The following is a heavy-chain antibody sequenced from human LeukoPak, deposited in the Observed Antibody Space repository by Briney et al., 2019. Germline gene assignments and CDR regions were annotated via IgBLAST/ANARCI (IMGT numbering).Heavy chain of an antibody. CDR1: GGSFSGYY. J-gene: IGHJ4*02. CDR2: INHSGST. CDR3: ARQGYYYDSSGYYLGFNY. D-gene: IGHD3-22*01. Sequence: SETLSLTCAVYGGSFSGYYWSWIRQPPGKGLEWIGEINHSGSTNYNPSLKSRVTISVDTSKNQFSLKLSSVTAADTAVYYCARQGYYYDSSGYYLGFNYWGQGTLVTISS. V-gene: IGHV4-34*01.